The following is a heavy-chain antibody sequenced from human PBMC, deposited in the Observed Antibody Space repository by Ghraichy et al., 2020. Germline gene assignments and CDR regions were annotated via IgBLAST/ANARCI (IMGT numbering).Heavy chain of an antibody. CDR2: ISSSSSYI. V-gene: IGHV3-21*01. Sequence: GGSLRLSCAASGFTFSSYSMNWVRQAPGKGLEWVSSISSSSSYIYYADSVKGRFTISRDNAKNSLYLQMNSLRAEDTAVYYCARDLRYCSGGSCANWYFVLWGRGTLVTVSS. CDR3: ARDLRYCSGGSCANWYFVL. J-gene: IGHJ2*01. D-gene: IGHD2-15*01. CDR1: GFTFSSYS.